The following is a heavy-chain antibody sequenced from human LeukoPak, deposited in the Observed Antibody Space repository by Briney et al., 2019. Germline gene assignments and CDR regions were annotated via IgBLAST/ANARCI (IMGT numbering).Heavy chain of an antibody. Sequence: SETLSLTCTVSGGSISSSSYYWGWIRQPPGEGLEWIGSIYYSGSTYCNPSLKSRVTISVDTSKNQFSLKLSSVTAADTALYYCAREAGAAAGTGFDYWGQGTLVTVSS. V-gene: IGHV4-39*07. CDR2: IYYSGST. CDR3: AREAGAAAGTGFDY. D-gene: IGHD6-13*01. J-gene: IGHJ4*02. CDR1: GGSISSSSYY.